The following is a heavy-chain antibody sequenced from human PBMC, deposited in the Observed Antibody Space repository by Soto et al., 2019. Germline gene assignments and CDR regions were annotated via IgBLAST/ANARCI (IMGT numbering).Heavy chain of an antibody. D-gene: IGHD3-22*01. CDR1: GYTFTTYG. J-gene: IGHJ5*02. CDR3: GRGTTEYYDNSGHYSLDP. V-gene: IGHV1-18*01. Sequence: QVQLVQSGAEVKKPGASVKVSCKASGYTFTTYGMTWVRQAPGQGLDWLGWISTHNGNTKKAESLQGRVTMTTDTATSTAYMELRSLKSDDTSVYYVGRGTTEYYDNSGHYSLDPWGQGTLVTVSS. CDR2: ISTHNGNT.